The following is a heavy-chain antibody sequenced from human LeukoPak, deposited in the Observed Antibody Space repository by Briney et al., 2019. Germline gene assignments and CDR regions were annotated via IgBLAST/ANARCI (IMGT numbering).Heavy chain of an antibody. D-gene: IGHD3-3*01. V-gene: IGHV3-30*18. CDR2: ISYDGSNK. Sequence: GGSLRLSCAASGFTFSSYGMHWVRQAPGKGLEWVAVISYDGSNKYYADSVKGRFTISRDNSKNTLYLQMNSLRAEDTAVCYCAKDWRYLSARSAFDIWGQGTMVTVSS. CDR1: GFTFSSYG. J-gene: IGHJ3*02. CDR3: AKDWRYLSARSAFDI.